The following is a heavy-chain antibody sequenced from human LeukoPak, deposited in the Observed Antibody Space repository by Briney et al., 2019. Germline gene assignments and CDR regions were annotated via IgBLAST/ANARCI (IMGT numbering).Heavy chain of an antibody. CDR1: GLPFSSYA. J-gene: IGHJ4*02. CDR2: ISYDGSNK. D-gene: IGHD3-22*01. V-gene: IGHV3-30-3*01. CDR3: ASPVDYYDSSRFDY. Sequence: GGSLRLSCAASGLPFSSYAMHWVRHAPGKGLEWVACISYDGSNKYYADSVKGRFTISRDNSKNTLYLQMNSLRAEDTAVYYCASPVDYYDSSRFDYWGQGTLVTVSS.